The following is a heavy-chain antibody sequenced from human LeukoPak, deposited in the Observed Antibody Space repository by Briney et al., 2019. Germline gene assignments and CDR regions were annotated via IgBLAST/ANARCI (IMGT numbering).Heavy chain of an antibody. CDR1: GFTFSSYS. V-gene: IGHV3-21*01. J-gene: IGHJ4*02. CDR3: ARGSSVREDY. D-gene: IGHD3-10*01. CDR2: ISSSSSYI. Sequence: NTGGSLRLSCAASGFTFSSYSMNWVRQAPGKGLEWVSSISSSSSYIYYADSVKGRFTISRDNAKNTLYLQMNSLRAEDTAVYYCARGSSVREDYWGQGTLVTVSS.